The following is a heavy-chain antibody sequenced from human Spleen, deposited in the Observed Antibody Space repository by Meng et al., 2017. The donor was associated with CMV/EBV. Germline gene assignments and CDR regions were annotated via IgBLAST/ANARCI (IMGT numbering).Heavy chain of an antibody. J-gene: IGHJ2*01. V-gene: IGHV4-31*02. CDR3: ATLSTEGEWFFDL. D-gene: IGHD2-2*01. CDR2: IYYSGST. CDR1: CVSISSGGYY. Sequence: VSCVSISSGGYYWTWIRQLPGKGLEWIGYIYYSGSTDYNPSLKSRLSMSVDTSKNQFSLRLTSVTAADTAVYYCATLSTEGEWFFDLWGRGTLVTVSS.